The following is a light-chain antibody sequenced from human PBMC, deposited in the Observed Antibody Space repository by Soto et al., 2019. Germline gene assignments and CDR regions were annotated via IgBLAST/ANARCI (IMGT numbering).Light chain of an antibody. V-gene: IGLV1-44*01. CDR1: SSNIGSNT. CDR3: AAWDDSLNGWV. CDR2: SNN. Sequence: QSVLTQPPSASGTPGQRVTISCSGSSSNIGSNTVSWYQQLPGTAPKLLIYSNNQRPSGVPDRFSGSKSGTSASLAISGLQSENEADYYCAAWDDSLNGWVFGGGTKDTVL. J-gene: IGLJ3*02.